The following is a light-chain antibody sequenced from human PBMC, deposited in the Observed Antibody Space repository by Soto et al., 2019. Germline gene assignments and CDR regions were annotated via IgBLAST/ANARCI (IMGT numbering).Light chain of an antibody. CDR3: QSYDSDTVI. V-gene: IGLV6-57*01. Sequence: NFMLTQPHSMSESPGKTVTISCTRSSGSIASSYVQWYQQRPGSSPSIVIYEDDHRSSGVPDRFSGSIDRSSNSASLTISGLKSEDEADYYCQSYDSDTVIFGGGIKVTVL. CDR1: SGSIASSY. CDR2: EDD. J-gene: IGLJ2*01.